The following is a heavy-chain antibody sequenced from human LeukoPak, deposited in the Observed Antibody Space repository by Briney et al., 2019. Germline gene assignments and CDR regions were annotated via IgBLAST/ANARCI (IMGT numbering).Heavy chain of an antibody. J-gene: IGHJ4*02. CDR1: GFSVSSNY. Sequence: AGGSLRLSCAASGFSVSSNYMIWVRQAPGKGLEWVSVLYSAGSTYFADSVKGRFTISRDNSKNTLYLQMHSLKPEDTAVYYCASGGDPQWLVHGEYWGQGTLVTVSS. D-gene: IGHD6-19*01. CDR3: ASGGDPQWLVHGEY. CDR2: LYSAGST. V-gene: IGHV3-53*01.